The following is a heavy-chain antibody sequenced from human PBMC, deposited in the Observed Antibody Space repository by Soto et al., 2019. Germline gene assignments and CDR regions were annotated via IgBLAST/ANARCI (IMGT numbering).Heavy chain of an antibody. D-gene: IGHD2-2*02. V-gene: IGHV3-30*04. Sequence: PGGSLRLSCAASGFIFSNFAFNWVRQAPGKGLEWVAVISDNGRHKFYSESVQGRFTISRDNSMNILYLQMSSLTPEDTAVYYCVRDRAYCVSTACYTYPTEYWGQGTPVTVSS. J-gene: IGHJ1*01. CDR1: GFIFSNFA. CDR3: VRDRAYCVSTACYTYPTEY. CDR2: ISDNGRHK.